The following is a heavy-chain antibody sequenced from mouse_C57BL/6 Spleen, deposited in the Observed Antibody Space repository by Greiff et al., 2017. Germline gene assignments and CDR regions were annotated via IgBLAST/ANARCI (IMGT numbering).Heavy chain of an antibody. CDR3: ARGIYYGNYGYFDV. D-gene: IGHD2-1*01. J-gene: IGHJ1*03. Sequence: QVHVKQSGPELVKPGASVKISCKASGYAFSSSWMNWVKQRPGKGLEWIGRIYPGDGDTNYNGKFKGKATLTADKSSSTAYMQLSSLTSEDSAVYFCARGIYYGNYGYFDVWGTGTTVTVSS. CDR2: IYPGDGDT. CDR1: GYAFSSSW. V-gene: IGHV1-82*01.